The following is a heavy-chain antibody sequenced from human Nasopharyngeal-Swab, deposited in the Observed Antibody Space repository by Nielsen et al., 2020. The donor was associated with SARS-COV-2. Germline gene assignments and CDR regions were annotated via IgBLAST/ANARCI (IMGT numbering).Heavy chain of an antibody. CDR3: ARVESSSWYFQH. CDR2: ISYDGSNK. J-gene: IGHJ1*01. D-gene: IGHD6-13*01. V-gene: IGHV3-33*05. CDR1: GFTFSSYG. Sequence: SLKISCAASGFTFSSYGMHWVRQAPGKGLEWVAVISYDGSNKYYADSVKGRFTISRDNAKNSLYLQMNSLRAEDTAVYYCARVESSSWYFQHWGQGTLVTVSS.